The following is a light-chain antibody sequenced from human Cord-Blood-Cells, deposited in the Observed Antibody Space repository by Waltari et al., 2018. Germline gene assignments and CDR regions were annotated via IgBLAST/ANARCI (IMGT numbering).Light chain of an antibody. Sequence: DIQMTQSPSSLSASVGDRVTSTCRASQNISSYLNWYQQKPRKAPKLLIYAASSLQSGVPSRFSDSGSGTDFTLTISSLQPEDFATYYCQQSYSTSFGGGTKVEIK. CDR2: AAS. J-gene: IGKJ4*01. CDR3: QQSYSTS. V-gene: IGKV1-39*01. CDR1: QNISSY.